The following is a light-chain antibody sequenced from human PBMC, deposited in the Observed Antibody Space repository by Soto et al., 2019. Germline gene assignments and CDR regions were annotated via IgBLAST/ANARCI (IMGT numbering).Light chain of an antibody. Sequence: DLQMTQSPSSLSASVGDTVTRSCRAGQGFTNYLAWDQQKPGKGPKLLIYAASTLQSGVPSRFSGSGSGTDFTLTISCLQSEDSATYYCQQYYSYSWTFGQGTKVDIK. CDR2: AAS. CDR3: QQYYSYSWT. CDR1: QGFTNY. J-gene: IGKJ1*01. V-gene: IGKV1-27*01.